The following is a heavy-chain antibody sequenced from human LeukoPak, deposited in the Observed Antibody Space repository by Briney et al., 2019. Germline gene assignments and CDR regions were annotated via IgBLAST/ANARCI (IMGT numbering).Heavy chain of an antibody. CDR2: IGTAGEI. CDR1: GFTFSRYD. D-gene: IGHD6-13*01. J-gene: IGHJ2*01. V-gene: IGHV3-13*01. CDR3: ARAGYSSSWYSRYFDL. Sequence: GGSLRLSCAASGFTFSRYDMHWVRQPTGKGLEWVSGIGTAGEIYYPGSVKGRFTISRENAKNSLYLQMNSLRAGDTAVYYCARAGYSSSWYSRYFDLWGRGTLVTVSS.